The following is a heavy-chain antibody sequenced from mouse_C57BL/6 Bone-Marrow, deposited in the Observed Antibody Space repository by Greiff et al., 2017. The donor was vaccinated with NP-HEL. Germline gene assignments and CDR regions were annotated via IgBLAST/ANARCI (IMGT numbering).Heavy chain of an antibody. CDR1: GFTFSSYA. J-gene: IGHJ3*01. V-gene: IGHV5-4*03. Sequence: EVKLMESGGGLVKPGGSLKLSCAASGFTFSSYAMSWVRQTPEKRLEWVATISDGGSYTYYPDNVKGRFTISRYNAKNNLYLQMSHLKSEDTAMYYCARKLVFAYWGQGTLVTVSA. CDR3: ARKLVFAY. D-gene: IGHD4-1*01. CDR2: ISDGGSYT.